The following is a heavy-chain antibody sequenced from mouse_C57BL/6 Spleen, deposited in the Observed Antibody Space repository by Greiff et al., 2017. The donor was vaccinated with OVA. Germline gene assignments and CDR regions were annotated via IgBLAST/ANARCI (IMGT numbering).Heavy chain of an antibody. Sequence: QVQLKQSGPELVKPGASVKLSCKASGYTFTSYDINWVKQRPGQGLEWIGWIYPRDGSTKYNEKFKGKATLTVDTSSSTAYMELHSLTSEDSAVYFCARGRDYGTAWFAYWGQGTLVTVSA. CDR3: ARGRDYGTAWFAY. CDR1: GYTFTSYD. D-gene: IGHD2-1*01. V-gene: IGHV1-85*01. J-gene: IGHJ3*01. CDR2: IYPRDGST.